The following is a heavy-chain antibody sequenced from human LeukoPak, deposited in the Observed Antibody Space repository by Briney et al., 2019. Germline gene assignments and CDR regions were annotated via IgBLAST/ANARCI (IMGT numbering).Heavy chain of an antibody. V-gene: IGHV4-4*09. D-gene: IGHD1-1*01. CDR1: GSISGYY. CDR2: IYTSGST. CDR3: ARLSRRGWNDPAVDY. Sequence: SETLSLTCTVSGSISGYYWSWIRQPPGKGLEWIGYIYTSGSTNYNPSLESRVTISVDTSKNQFSLKLSSVTAADTAVYYCARLSRRGWNDPAVDYWGQGTLVTVSS. J-gene: IGHJ4*02.